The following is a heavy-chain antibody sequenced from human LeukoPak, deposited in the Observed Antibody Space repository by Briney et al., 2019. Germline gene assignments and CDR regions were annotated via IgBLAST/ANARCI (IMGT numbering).Heavy chain of an antibody. CDR1: GGSFSGYH. J-gene: IGHJ4*02. D-gene: IGHD6-19*01. Sequence: SETLSLTCAVYGGSFSGYHWSWIRQPPGKGLEWIGEINHSGSTNYNPSLKSRVTISVDTSKNQFSLKLSTVTAADTAVCYCASRSESSGWYRDYWGQGTLVTVSS. CDR2: INHSGST. CDR3: ASRSESSGWYRDY. V-gene: IGHV4-34*01.